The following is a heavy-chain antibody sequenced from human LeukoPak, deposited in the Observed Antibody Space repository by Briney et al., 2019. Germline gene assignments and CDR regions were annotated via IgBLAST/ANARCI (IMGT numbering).Heavy chain of an antibody. V-gene: IGHV3-20*04. Sequence: PGGSLRLSCAASGFTFDDYGMSWVRHAPGKGLEWVSGINWNGGSTGYADCVKGRFTISRDNAKNSLYLQMNSLRAEDTALYYCARGQWELLKGYYFDYWGQGTLVTVSS. CDR1: GFTFDDYG. CDR3: ARGQWELLKGYYFDY. D-gene: IGHD1-26*01. J-gene: IGHJ4*02. CDR2: INWNGGST.